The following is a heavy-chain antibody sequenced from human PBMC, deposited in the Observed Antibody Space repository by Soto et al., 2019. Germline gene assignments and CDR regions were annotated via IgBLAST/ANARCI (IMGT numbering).Heavy chain of an antibody. J-gene: IGHJ6*02. D-gene: IGHD6-13*01. Sequence: PGGSLRLSCAASGFTFSNYAMSWVRQAPGKGLEWISGITRTGGSTYYADSVKGRFTISRDNAKNSLYLQMNSLRAEDTAVYYCARDFGSSSSWTLYYYYGMDVWGQGTTVTVSS. CDR1: GFTFSNYA. CDR2: ITRTGGST. V-gene: IGHV3-23*01. CDR3: ARDFGSSSSWTLYYYYGMDV.